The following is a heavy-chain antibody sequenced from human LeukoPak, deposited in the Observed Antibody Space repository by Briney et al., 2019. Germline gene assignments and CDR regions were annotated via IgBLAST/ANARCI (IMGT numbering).Heavy chain of an antibody. D-gene: IGHD2-15*01. J-gene: IGHJ6*04. V-gene: IGHV1-2*02. CDR1: GYTFTNYY. CDR2: INPATGGT. Sequence: ASVKVSCKASGYTFTNYYIHWVRQAPGQGLEWLGWINPATGGTNYAQKFQGRVTMTRDTSITTAYMALSRLTSDETAVYSCARGGYCSTSSCSYGMDVWGKGTTVTVSS. CDR3: ARGGYCSTSSCSYGMDV.